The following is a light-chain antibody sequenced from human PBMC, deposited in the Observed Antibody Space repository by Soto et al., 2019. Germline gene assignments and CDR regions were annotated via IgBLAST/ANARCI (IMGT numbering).Light chain of an antibody. J-gene: IGLJ1*01. CDR2: AVS. CDR3: SSYTSDSFYV. CDR1: SSDVGLYDY. Sequence: QSVLTQPASVSGSPGQSITISCTGTSSDVGLYDYVSWYQQHPGKAPQLMIYAVSNRPSGVSNRFSASKSGNTASPFISGLQAEDESDYYCSSYTSDSFYVFGSGTKVTVL. V-gene: IGLV2-14*01.